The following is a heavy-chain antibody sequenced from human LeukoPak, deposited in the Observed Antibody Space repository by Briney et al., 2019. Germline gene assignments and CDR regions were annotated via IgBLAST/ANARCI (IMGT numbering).Heavy chain of an antibody. CDR3: AKDPEV. CDR1: GFSFSNYA. J-gene: IGHJ4*02. Sequence: GGSLRLSCAASGFSFSNYAMSWVRQAPGRGLEWVSTISGSGDSTYYVNSVKGRFTISRDNSKNTLYLQMNSLRAEDTALYYCAKDPEVWGQGTLVTVSS. CDR2: ISGSGDST. V-gene: IGHV3-23*01.